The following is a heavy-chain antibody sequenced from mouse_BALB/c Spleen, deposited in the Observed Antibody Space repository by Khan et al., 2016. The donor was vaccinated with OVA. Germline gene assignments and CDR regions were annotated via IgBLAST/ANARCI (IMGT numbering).Heavy chain of an antibody. CDR3: ARGNYYGYYCDY. CDR1: GYSITSGYA. J-gene: IGHJ2*01. D-gene: IGHD1-1*01. CDR2: ISYSGVT. V-gene: IGHV3-2*02. Sequence: EVKLEESGPGLVKPSQSLSLTCTVTGYSITSGYAWNWIRQFPGNKLEWMGYISYSGVTSYTPSLKSRISITRDTSKNQFFLQLNSVTTEDTATYYGARGNYYGYYCDYWGQGTTLTVSS.